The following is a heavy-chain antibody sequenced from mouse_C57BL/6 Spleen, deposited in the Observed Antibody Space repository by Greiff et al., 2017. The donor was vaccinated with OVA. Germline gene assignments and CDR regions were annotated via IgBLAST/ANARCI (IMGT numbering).Heavy chain of an antibody. J-gene: IGHJ3*01. CDR1: GYTFTSYW. V-gene: IGHV1-69*01. CDR3: AREADKAACAY. Sequence: QVQLQQPGAELVMPGASVKLSCKASGYTFTSYWLHWVKQRPGQGLEWIGEIDPSDSYTNYNQQFKGTSTLTVDKSSSTADMQLSSLPSEDSAVDDCAREADKAACAYWGQGTLVTVSA. CDR2: IDPSDSYT.